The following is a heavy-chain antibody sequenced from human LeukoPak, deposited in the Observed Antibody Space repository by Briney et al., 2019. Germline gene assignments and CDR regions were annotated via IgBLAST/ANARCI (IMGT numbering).Heavy chain of an antibody. J-gene: IGHJ5*02. CDR1: GYTFTGYY. CDR3: ARDKLLWFGELTFWFDP. Sequence: GASVKVSCKASGYTFTGYYMHWVRQAPGQGLEWMGWIDPNSGGTNYAQKFQGRVTMTRDTSISTAYMELSRLRSDDTAVYYCARDKLLWFGELTFWFDPWGQGILVTVSS. D-gene: IGHD3-10*01. CDR2: IDPNSGGT. V-gene: IGHV1-2*02.